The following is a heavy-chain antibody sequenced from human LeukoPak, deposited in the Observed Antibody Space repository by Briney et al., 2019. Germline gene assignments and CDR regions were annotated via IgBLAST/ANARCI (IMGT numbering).Heavy chain of an antibody. V-gene: IGHV4-39*01. CDR1: GGSISNSSYY. J-gene: IGHJ4*02. Sequence: PSGTLPLTCTVSGGSISNSSYYWGWIRQPPGKGLEWIGSIYYSGSTYYNPSLKSRVTISVDTSKNQFSLKLSSVTAADTAVYYCARRGTTVYYYFDYWGQGTLVTVSS. CDR3: ARRGTTVYYYFDY. D-gene: IGHD4-11*01. CDR2: IYYSGST.